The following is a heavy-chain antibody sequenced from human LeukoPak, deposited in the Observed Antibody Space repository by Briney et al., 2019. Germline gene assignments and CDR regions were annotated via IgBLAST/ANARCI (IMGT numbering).Heavy chain of an antibody. CDR1: GFTFSSYS. J-gene: IGHJ6*03. CDR2: ISSSSSTI. CDR3: ARQEDVWGSYRLLTDYYYYYMDV. Sequence: GGSLRLSCAASGFTFSSYSMNWVRQAPGKGLEWVSYISSSSSTIYYADSVKGRFTISRDNAKNSLYLQMNSLRAEDTAVYYCARQEDVWGSYRLLTDYYYYYMDVWGKGTTVTVSS. D-gene: IGHD3-16*02. V-gene: IGHV3-48*01.